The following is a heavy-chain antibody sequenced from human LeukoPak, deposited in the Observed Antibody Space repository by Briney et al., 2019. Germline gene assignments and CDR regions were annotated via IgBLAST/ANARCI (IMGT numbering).Heavy chain of an antibody. CDR1: GFTFSSYW. D-gene: IGHD3-10*01. Sequence: PGGSLRLSCAASGFTFSSYWMNWVRQAPGKGLEWVANIKRDGNEKNYVDSVKGRFSISRDNAKNSLYLQMDSLRAEDTAVYYCAKEGAYPIITYDSWGQRALVTVSS. V-gene: IGHV3-7*01. CDR3: AKEGAYPIITYDS. CDR2: IKRDGNEK. J-gene: IGHJ5*01.